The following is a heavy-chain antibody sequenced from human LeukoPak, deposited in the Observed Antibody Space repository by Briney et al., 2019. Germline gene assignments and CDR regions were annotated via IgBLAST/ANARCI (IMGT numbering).Heavy chain of an antibody. J-gene: IGHJ4*02. CDR3: ARQYYDSTGYYYFDY. V-gene: IGHV4-39*01. CDR1: GDFITGSTYY. Sequence: SETLSLTCTVSGDFITGSTYYWGWIRQPPGKGLEWIGSMYYSGSTYSNPSLRSRVTMSAGTSKNQFSLNLKSVTAADTAVYYCARQYYDSTGYYYFDYWGQGTLVTVSS. CDR2: MYYSGST. D-gene: IGHD3-22*01.